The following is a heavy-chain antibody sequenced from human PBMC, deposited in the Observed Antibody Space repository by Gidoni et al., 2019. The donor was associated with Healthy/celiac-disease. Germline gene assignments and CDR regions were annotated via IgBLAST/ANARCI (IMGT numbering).Heavy chain of an antibody. CDR2: IYPGDSDT. CDR1: GHRFTSSW. J-gene: IGHJ2*01. D-gene: IGHD2-15*01. Sequence: EVQLVQSGAEVKKPGESLKLSCKGSGHRFTSSWIGWVRQMPGKGLEWMGIIYPGDSDTRYSPSFQGQVTISADKSISTAYLQWSILKASDTAMYYCARGYCSGGSCYRDLDWYFDLWGRGTLVTVSS. CDR3: ARGYCSGGSCYRDLDWYFDL. V-gene: IGHV5-51*01.